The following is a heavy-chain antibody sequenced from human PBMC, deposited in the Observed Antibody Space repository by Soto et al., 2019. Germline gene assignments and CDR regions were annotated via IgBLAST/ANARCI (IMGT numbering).Heavy chain of an antibody. Sequence: QVQLQESGPGLVKPSQTLSLTCTVSGGSISSGDYYWSWIRQPPGKGLEWIGYIYYSGSTYYNPSLTSRVTISVDTSKNQFSLKLSSVTAADTAVYYCARDQYVYDILTGYGYYYGMDVWGQGTTVTVSS. V-gene: IGHV4-30-4*01. D-gene: IGHD3-9*01. CDR2: IYYSGST. CDR1: GGSISSGDYY. CDR3: ARDQYVYDILTGYGYYYGMDV. J-gene: IGHJ6*02.